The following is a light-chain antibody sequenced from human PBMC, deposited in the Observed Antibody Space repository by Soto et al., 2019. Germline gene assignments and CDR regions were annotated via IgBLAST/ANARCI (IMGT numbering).Light chain of an antibody. CDR2: AAS. J-gene: IGKJ3*01. V-gene: IGKV1-39*01. CDR1: QSISSY. Sequence: DIQMTQSPSSLSASVGDRVTITCRASQSISSYLNWYQQKPGKAPKILIYAASSLQSGVPSRFSGSGSVTDFTLTISSLQPEDFATYYCQQSYSIPNTFGPGTKVDIK. CDR3: QQSYSIPNT.